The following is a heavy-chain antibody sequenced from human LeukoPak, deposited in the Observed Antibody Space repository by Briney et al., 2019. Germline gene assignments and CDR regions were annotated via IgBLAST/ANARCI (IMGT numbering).Heavy chain of an antibody. J-gene: IGHJ6*02. CDR1: GGSISSGDYY. D-gene: IGHD2-15*01. Sequence: PSQTLSLTCTVSGGSISSGDYYWSWIRQHPGKGLEWIGYMFYSGSTYYNPSLKGGVTISVDTSKNQFSLKLSAVNAADTAVYYCARTGGGSCSGGSCYLLYGMDVWGQGTTVTVSS. V-gene: IGHV4-31*03. CDR3: ARTGGGSCSGGSCYLLYGMDV. CDR2: MFYSGST.